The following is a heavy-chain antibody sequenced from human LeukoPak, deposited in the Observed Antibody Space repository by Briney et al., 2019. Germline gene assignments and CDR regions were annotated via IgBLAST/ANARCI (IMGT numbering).Heavy chain of an antibody. CDR2: IIPILGIA. V-gene: IGHV1-69*04. CDR1: GGTFSSYA. J-gene: IGHJ4*02. Sequence: GASVKVSCKAAGGTFSSYAISWVRQARGQGLEWMGRIIPILGIANYAQKFQGRVTITADKSTSTAYMELSSLRSEDTAVYYCASAILTGYYYFDYWGQGTLVTVSS. CDR3: ASAILTGYYYFDY. D-gene: IGHD3-9*01.